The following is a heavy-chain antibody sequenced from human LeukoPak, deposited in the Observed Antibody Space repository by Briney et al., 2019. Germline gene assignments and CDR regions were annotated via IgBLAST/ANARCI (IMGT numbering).Heavy chain of an antibody. D-gene: IGHD1-26*01. CDR2: ISSSGSTI. Sequence: GGSLRLSCAASGFTFRSYEMNWVRQAPGKGLEWVSYISSSGSTIYYADSVKGRFTISRDNAKNSLYLQMNSQRAEDTAVYYCARRPGGFDYWGQGTLVTVSS. CDR1: GFTFRSYE. CDR3: ARRPGGFDY. J-gene: IGHJ4*02. V-gene: IGHV3-48*03.